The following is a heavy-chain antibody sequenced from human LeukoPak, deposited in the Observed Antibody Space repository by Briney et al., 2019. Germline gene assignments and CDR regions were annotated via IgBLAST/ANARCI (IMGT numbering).Heavy chain of an antibody. CDR3: AREASLWQQFDY. D-gene: IGHD6-13*01. CDR2: ISSSSSTI. J-gene: IGHJ4*02. CDR1: GFTFSSYS. Sequence: PGGSLRLSCAASGFTFSSYSMNWVSQAPGKGLGWVSYISSSSSTIYYADSVKGRFTISRDNAKNSLYLQMNSLRDEDTAVYYCAREASLWQQFDYWGQGTLVTVS. V-gene: IGHV3-48*02.